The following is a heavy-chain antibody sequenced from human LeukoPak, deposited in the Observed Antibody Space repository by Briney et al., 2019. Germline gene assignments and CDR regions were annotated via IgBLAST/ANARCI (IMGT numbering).Heavy chain of an antibody. Sequence: GGSLRLSCAASGFTFDDYGMSWVRQAPGKGLEWVCGISWNGDVTGYRDSVKGRFTISRDNSKNTLYLQLNSLRAEDTAVYFCAKFRKPMALLDAFDMWGQGTMVTVSS. J-gene: IGHJ3*02. D-gene: IGHD1-14*01. CDR2: ISWNGDVT. V-gene: IGHV3-20*04. CDR3: AKFRKPMALLDAFDM. CDR1: GFTFDDYG.